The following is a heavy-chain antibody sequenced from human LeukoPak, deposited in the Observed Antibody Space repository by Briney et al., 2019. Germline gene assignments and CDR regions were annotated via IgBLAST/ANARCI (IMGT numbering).Heavy chain of an antibody. D-gene: IGHD3-22*01. J-gene: IGHJ6*02. V-gene: IGHV1-8*01. CDR1: GYTFTSYD. CDR2: MNPNSGNT. CDR3: ARAGKRRLLGGPYGMDV. Sequence: ASVKVSCKASGYTFTSYDINWVRQATGQGLGWMGWMNPNSGNTGYAQKFQGRVTMTRNTSISTAYMELSSLRSEDTAVYYCARAGKRRLLGGPYGMDVWGQGTTVTVSS.